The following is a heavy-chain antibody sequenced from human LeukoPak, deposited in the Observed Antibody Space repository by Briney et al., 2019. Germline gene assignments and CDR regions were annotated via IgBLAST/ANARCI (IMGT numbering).Heavy chain of an antibody. Sequence: PGGSLRLSCAASGFTFSSYGMHWVRQAPGKGLEWVALIWYDGGNKYFADSVKGRFTISRDNSQNTPYLQMNSLRAEDTAVYYCAREYYYDISGYFLDYWGQGTLVTVSS. J-gene: IGHJ4*02. CDR1: GFTFSSYG. D-gene: IGHD3-22*01. CDR2: IWYDGGNK. V-gene: IGHV3-33*01. CDR3: AREYYYDISGYFLDY.